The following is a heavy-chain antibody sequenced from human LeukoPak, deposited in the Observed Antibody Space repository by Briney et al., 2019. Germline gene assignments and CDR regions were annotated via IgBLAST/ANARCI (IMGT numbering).Heavy chain of an antibody. Sequence: GASVKVSCKASGYTFTGYYIHWVRQAPGQGLEWMGWINPNSGGTNYAQKFQGRVTMTRDTSISTAYMELSRLRSDDTAVYYCASVSHEFYNSGWTWGQGTLITVSS. CDR2: INPNSGGT. CDR3: ASVSHEFYNSGWT. J-gene: IGHJ5*02. D-gene: IGHD6-19*01. V-gene: IGHV1-2*02. CDR1: GYTFTGYY.